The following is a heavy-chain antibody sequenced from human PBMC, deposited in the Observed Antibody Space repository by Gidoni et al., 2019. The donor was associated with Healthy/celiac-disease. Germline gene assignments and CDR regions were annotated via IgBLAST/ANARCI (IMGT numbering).Heavy chain of an antibody. Sequence: QVQLQQSGPGLVKPLQSHSPHCAISGDSVSSNSAAWYWIRQSPSRGLEWLGRTYYRSRWYSDYAVSVKSRINIHPDTSKNQFSLQLNSVTPEDTAVYYCARDRDGSSSVFDYWGQGTLVTVSS. J-gene: IGHJ4*02. CDR2: TYYRSRWYS. V-gene: IGHV6-1*01. CDR1: GDSVSSNSAA. D-gene: IGHD6-13*01. CDR3: ARDRDGSSSVFDY.